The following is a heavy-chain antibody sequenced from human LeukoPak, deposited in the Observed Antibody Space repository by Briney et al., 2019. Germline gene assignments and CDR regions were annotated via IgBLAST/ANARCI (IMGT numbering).Heavy chain of an antibody. CDR3: AREEPLYSSNWYFFFGY. D-gene: IGHD6-13*01. Sequence: GGSLRLSCAASGFTFSSYAMHWVRQAPGKGLEWVAVISYDGSNKYYADSVKGRLTISRDNSKNTLFLQMNSLRPEDTAIYYCAREEPLYSSNWYFFFGYWGQGTLVTVSS. V-gene: IGHV3-30*04. CDR1: GFTFSSYA. CDR2: ISYDGSNK. J-gene: IGHJ4*02.